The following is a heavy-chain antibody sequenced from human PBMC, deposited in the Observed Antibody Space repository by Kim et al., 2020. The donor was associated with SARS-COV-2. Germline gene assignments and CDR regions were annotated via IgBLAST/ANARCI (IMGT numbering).Heavy chain of an antibody. J-gene: IGHJ6*02. CDR3: ARVPFESTSPIVVVPAAIDYGMDV. V-gene: IGHV1-69*13. Sequence: SVKVSCKASGGTFSSYAISWVRQAPGQGLEWMGGIIPIFGTANYAQKFQGRVTITADESTSTAYMELSSLRSEDTAVYYCARVPFESTSPIVVVPAAIDYGMDVWGQGTTVTVSS. D-gene: IGHD2-2*01. CDR2: IIPIFGTA. CDR1: GGTFSSYA.